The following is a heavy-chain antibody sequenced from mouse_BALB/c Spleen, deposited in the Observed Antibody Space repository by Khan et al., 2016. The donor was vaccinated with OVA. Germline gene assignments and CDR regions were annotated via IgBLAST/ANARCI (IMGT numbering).Heavy chain of an antibody. Sequence: VQLQESGAELVRPGTSVKVSCKASGYAFTDYLIEWVKQRPGQGLEWIGVINPGSGNTNYNEKFKGKATLTADKSSSTAYLQLSSLTSDDSAVPFCARGGDGTLAYWGQGTPVTVSA. CDR2: INPGSGNT. CDR1: GYAFTDYL. D-gene: IGHD2-1*01. CDR3: ARGGDGTLAY. J-gene: IGHJ3*01. V-gene: IGHV1-54*01.